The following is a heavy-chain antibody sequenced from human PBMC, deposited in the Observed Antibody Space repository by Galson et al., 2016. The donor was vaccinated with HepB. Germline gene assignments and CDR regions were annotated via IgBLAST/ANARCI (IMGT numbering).Heavy chain of an antibody. D-gene: IGHD3-3*01. Sequence: SETLSLTCAVSGGSISSSEWWSWVRQPPGKGLEWIGEMYQSGSSDYNPSLKSRATISVDKSKNHFSLKVTSVTAADTAVYYCVRSADFWRLGYWGHGPLVTVSS. CDR1: GGSISSSEW. V-gene: IGHV4-4*02. J-gene: IGHJ4*01. CDR3: VRSADFWRLGY. CDR2: MYQSGSS.